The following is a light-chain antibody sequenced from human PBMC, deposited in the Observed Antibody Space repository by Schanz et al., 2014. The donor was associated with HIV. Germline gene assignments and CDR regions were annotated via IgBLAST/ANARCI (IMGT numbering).Light chain of an antibody. V-gene: IGLV4-60*03. J-gene: IGLJ3*02. CDR1: SGHSTYI. CDR3: ETWDRNTRV. CDR2: LEGNGRY. Sequence: QSVLTQTSSASASLGSSVKVTCTLSSGHSTYIIAWHQQLPGKAPRYLMKLEGNGRYDKGTGIPARFSGSSSGADRYLTISNLQSEDEADYYCETWDRNTRVFGGGTKVTVL.